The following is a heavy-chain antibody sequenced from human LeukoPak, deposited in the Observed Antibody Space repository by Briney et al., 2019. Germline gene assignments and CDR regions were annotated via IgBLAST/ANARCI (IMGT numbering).Heavy chain of an antibody. J-gene: IGHJ4*02. V-gene: IGHV4-34*01. CDR3: ARDSWGMTTSGRGFDY. CDR2: INHSGST. Sequence: SETLSLTCAVYGGSFSGYYWSWIRQPPGKGLEWIGEINHSGSTNYNPSLKSRVTISVDTSKNQFSLKLSSVTAADTAVYYCARDSWGMTTSGRGFDYWGQGTLVTVSS. CDR1: GGSFSGYY. D-gene: IGHD3-16*01.